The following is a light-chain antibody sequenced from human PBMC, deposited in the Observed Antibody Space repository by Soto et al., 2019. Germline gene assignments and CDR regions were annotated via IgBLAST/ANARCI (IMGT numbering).Light chain of an antibody. CDR3: GADHGSGSNVVYV. Sequence: QSVLTQPPSASASLGASVTLNCTLSSGYSNYKVDWYQQRPGKGPRFVMRVGTGGIVGSKGDGIPDRFSVLGSGLNRYLTIKNIQEEDESDYHCGADHGSGSNVVYVVGTGTKVTVL. CDR1: SGYSNYK. J-gene: IGLJ1*01. V-gene: IGLV9-49*01. CDR2: VGTGGIVG.